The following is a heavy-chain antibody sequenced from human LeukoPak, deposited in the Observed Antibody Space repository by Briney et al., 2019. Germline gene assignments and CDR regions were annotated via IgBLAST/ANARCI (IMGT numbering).Heavy chain of an antibody. CDR1: GGSIRSGSYY. D-gene: IGHD4-17*01. Sequence: SQTLSLTCTVSGGSIRSGSYYWGWIRQPPGKGLEWIGSIYYSGSTYYNPSLKSRVTISVDTSKNQFSLKLSSVTAADTAVYYCARGGGDYADTTFFDYWGQGTLVTVSS. V-gene: IGHV4-39*07. J-gene: IGHJ4*02. CDR2: IYYSGST. CDR3: ARGGGDYADTTFFDY.